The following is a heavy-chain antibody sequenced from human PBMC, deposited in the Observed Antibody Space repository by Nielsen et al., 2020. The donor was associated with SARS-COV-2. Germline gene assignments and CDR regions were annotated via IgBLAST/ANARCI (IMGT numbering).Heavy chain of an antibody. CDR2: IYHSGST. J-gene: IGHJ4*02. CDR3: ARDFDGSGLVDY. D-gene: IGHD3-10*01. Sequence: SETLSLTCAVSGGSISSSNWWSWVRQPPGKGLEWIGEIYHSGSTNYNPSLKSRVTISVDTSKNQFSLKLSSVTAADTAVYYCARDFDGSGLVDYWGQGTLVTVSS. CDR1: GGSISSSNW. V-gene: IGHV4-4*02.